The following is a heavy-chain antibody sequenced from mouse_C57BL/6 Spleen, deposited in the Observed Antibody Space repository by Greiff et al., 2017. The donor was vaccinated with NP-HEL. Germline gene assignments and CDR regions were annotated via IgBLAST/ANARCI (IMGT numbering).Heavy chain of an antibody. V-gene: IGHV1-81*01. Sequence: QVQLQQSGAELVRPGASVKLSCKASGYTFTSYGISWVKQRTGQGLEWIGEIYPRSGNTYYNEKFKGKATLTADKSSSTAYMELRSLTSEDSAVYFCAREGYYYGSSPYYFDYWGQGTTLTVSS. CDR3: AREGYYYGSSPYYFDY. CDR2: IYPRSGNT. CDR1: GYTFTSYG. J-gene: IGHJ2*01. D-gene: IGHD1-1*01.